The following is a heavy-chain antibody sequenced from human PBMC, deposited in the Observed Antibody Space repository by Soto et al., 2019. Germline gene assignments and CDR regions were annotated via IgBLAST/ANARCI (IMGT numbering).Heavy chain of an antibody. CDR3: ATAVGDYYYGMDV. V-gene: IGHV4-59*08. D-gene: IGHD3-16*01. CDR1: GDSITRNF. CDR2: VHYGGTP. Sequence: QVQLQESGPGLVKPSETLSLTCTVSGDSITRNFWSWIRQSPGKGLEWIGYVHYGGTPNYNSSLKSRVTISVDTPDQFSLRLRSVTAADTAVYYCATAVGDYYYGMDVWGQGTAVTVSS. J-gene: IGHJ6*02.